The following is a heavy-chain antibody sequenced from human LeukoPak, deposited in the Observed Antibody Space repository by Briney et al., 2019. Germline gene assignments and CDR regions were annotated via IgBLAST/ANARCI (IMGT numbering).Heavy chain of an antibody. CDR1: GFTFSSYG. D-gene: IGHD1-26*01. V-gene: IGHV3-33*08. CDR2: IWYDGSNK. Sequence: VQPGRSLRLSCAASGFTFSSYGMHWVRQAPGKGLEWVAVIWYDGSNKYYADSVKGRFTISRDNSKNTLYLQMNSLRAEDTAVYYCARDPGGGIVGDYFDYWGQGTLVTVSS. CDR3: ARDPGGGIVGDYFDY. J-gene: IGHJ4*02.